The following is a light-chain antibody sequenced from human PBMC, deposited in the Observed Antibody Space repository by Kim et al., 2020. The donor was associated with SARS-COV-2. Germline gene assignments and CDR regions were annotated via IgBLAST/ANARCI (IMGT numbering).Light chain of an antibody. CDR3: QEYDSWPLA. J-gene: IGKJ4*01. CDR1: QNIRSN. CDR2: GAS. V-gene: IGKV3-15*01. Sequence: SVSQGESATLSCRASQNIRSNLAWYQQKPGQAPRLLIYGASTRATAFPARFSGSGSGTEFTLTISSLQSEDCAVYYCQEYDSWPLAFGGGTKLEI.